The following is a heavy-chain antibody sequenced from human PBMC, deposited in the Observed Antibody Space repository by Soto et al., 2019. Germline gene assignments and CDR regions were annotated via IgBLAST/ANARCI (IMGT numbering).Heavy chain of an antibody. D-gene: IGHD2-2*01. J-gene: IGHJ4*02. V-gene: IGHV1-46*03. CDR3: ARRYCSSTGCYDYFDY. CDR1: GYTFTSYY. CDR2: IYPSGGST. Sequence: ASVKVSCKASGYTFTSYYMHCVRQAPGQGLEWMGIIYPSGGSTTYAQKFQGRVTMTRDTSTSTVYMELSSLRSEDTAVYYCARRYCSSTGCYDYFDYWGQGTLVTVSS.